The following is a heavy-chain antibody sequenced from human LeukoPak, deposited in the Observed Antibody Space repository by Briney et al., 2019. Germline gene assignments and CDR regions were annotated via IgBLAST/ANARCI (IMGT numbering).Heavy chain of an antibody. V-gene: IGHV1-8*03. D-gene: IGHD2-21*01. CDR2: MNPNSGNT. Sequence: ASVKVSCKASGYTFTSYDINWVRQATGQGLEWMGWMNPNSGNTGYAQKFQGRVTITRNTSISTAYMELSNLRSEDTAVYYCARVGGAKITWRYYYYYYMDVWGKGTTVTVSS. CDR1: GYTFTSYD. CDR3: ARVGGAKITWRYYYYYYMDV. J-gene: IGHJ6*03.